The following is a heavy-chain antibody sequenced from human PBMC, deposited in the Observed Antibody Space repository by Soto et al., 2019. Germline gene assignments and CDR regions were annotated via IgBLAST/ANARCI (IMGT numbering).Heavy chain of an antibody. D-gene: IGHD3-9*01. CDR1: GCSFTTYW. V-gene: IGHV5-51*01. CDR2: MYPGDSDI. CDR3: ARGSNHFNWFPEAFDI. Sequence: GESLKISCQGYGCSFTTYWIGWVRQMPGKGLELVGIMYPGDSDIRYSPSFEGQVTISADRSISTAYRQSSNLNAADTAMYYSARGSNHFNWFPEAFDIWGQGTMVTVSS. J-gene: IGHJ3*02.